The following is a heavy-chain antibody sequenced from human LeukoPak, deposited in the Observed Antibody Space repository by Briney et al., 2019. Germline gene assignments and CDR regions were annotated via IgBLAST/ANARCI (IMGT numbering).Heavy chain of an antibody. D-gene: IGHD2-21*02. V-gene: IGHV4-4*07. CDR3: ARGPYCAGGCHFDF. CDR1: GGSISGNY. CDR2: IFSSGTT. Sequence: KTSETLSLTCSVSGGSISGNYWSWIRQPAGKGLEWIGRIFSSGTTNYNPSLKSRVTMSIDTYKNQFSLKLTTVTAADTAVYYCARGPYCAGGCHFDFWGQGTLVTASS. J-gene: IGHJ4*02.